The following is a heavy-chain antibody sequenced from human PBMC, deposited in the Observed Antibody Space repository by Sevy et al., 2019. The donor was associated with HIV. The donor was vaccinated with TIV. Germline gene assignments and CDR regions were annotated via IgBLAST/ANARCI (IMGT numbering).Heavy chain of an antibody. J-gene: IGHJ3*02. V-gene: IGHV3-7*03. CDR3: ARDDFWSGYPPTRGAFDI. CDR1: GFIFSSYW. Sequence: GGSLRLSCVASGFIFSSYWMSWVRQAPGKGLEWVANIKQDGSEKYYVDSVKGRFTISRDNAKNSLYLQMNSLRAEDTAVYYCARDDFWSGYPPTRGAFDIWGQGTMVTVSS. CDR2: IKQDGSEK. D-gene: IGHD3-3*01.